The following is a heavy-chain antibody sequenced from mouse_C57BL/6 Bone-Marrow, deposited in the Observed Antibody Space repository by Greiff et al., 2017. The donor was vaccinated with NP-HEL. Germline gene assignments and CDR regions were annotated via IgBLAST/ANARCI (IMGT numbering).Heavy chain of an antibody. Sequence: EVMLVESGGGLVKPGGSLKLSCAASGFTFSDYGMHWVRQAPEKGLEWVAYISSGSSTIYYADTVKGRFTISRDNAKNTLFLQMTSLRSEDTAMYYCARRYGNFYWYFDVWGTGTTVTVSS. V-gene: IGHV5-17*01. CDR2: ISSGSSTI. CDR3: ARRYGNFYWYFDV. CDR1: GFTFSDYG. D-gene: IGHD2-1*01. J-gene: IGHJ1*03.